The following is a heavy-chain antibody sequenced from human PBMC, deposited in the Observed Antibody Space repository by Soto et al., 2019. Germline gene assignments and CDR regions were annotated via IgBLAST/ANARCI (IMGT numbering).Heavy chain of an antibody. CDR3: AKDRYCDSYYFDY. CDR2: ISYDGRDT. V-gene: IGHV3-30*04. J-gene: IGHJ4*02. D-gene: IGHD3-9*01. CDR1: GFTFTGFA. Sequence: AGSLRLSCAASGFTFTGFAIHWVRQAPGKGLEWVAVISYDGRDTHYADSVKGRFTISRDNSKNTVFRQMNSLTTEDTAVYFCAKDRYCDSYYFDYWGQGTRVTVSS.